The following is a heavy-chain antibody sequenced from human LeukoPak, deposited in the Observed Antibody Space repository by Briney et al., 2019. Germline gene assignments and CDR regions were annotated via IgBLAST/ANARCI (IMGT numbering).Heavy chain of an antibody. Sequence: GGSLRLSCAVSGITLSNYGMSWVRQAPGKGREWVACISDSGGSTNYADSVKGRFTISRDNPKNTLYLQMNSLRAEDTAVYFCAKRGVVIRVILVGFHKEAYYFDSWGQGALVTVSS. CDR1: GITLSNYG. V-gene: IGHV3-23*01. CDR3: AKRGVVIRVILVGFHKEAYYFDS. CDR2: ISDSGGST. J-gene: IGHJ4*02. D-gene: IGHD3-22*01.